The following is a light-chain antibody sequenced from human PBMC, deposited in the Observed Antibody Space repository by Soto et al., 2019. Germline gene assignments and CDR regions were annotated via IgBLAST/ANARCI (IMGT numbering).Light chain of an antibody. J-gene: IGKJ1*01. CDR2: AVS. Sequence: DIPMTQSPSSLSASIGDRVTLTCRASQSIGTNLNWYQQRPGKAPKLLIYAVSSLQSGVSSRFSGSGSGTDFTLSINSLQREDVATYDCQQTYSAPPLFGQGTKVEIK. CDR1: QSIGTN. V-gene: IGKV1-39*01. CDR3: QQTYSAPPL.